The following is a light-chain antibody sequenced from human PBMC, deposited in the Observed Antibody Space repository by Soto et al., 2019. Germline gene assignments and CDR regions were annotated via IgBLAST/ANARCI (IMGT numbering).Light chain of an antibody. CDR1: SFKN. V-gene: IGLV2-14*03. Sequence: QSALTQPASVSGSPGQSITISCTGTSFKNVSWYQQHPGQAPKLLIYDVSYRPSGISHRFSGSESAYTASLSISGLQAVDEADYYGSSYSFTASLYVFGTGTKVTVL. CDR3: SSYSFTASLYV. CDR2: DVS. J-gene: IGLJ1*01.